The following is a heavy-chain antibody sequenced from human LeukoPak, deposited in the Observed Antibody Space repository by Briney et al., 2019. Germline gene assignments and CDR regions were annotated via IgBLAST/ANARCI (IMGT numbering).Heavy chain of an antibody. J-gene: IGHJ4*02. CDR3: AKGQRQLWSYYFDY. Sequence: PGGSQRLSCAASGFTFSSYAMSWVRQAPGKGLEWVSAISGSGGSTYYADSVKGRFTISRDNSKNTLYLQMNSLRAEDTAVYYCAKGQRQLWSYYFDYWGQGTLVTVSS. D-gene: IGHD5-18*01. CDR2: ISGSGGST. CDR1: GFTFSSYA. V-gene: IGHV3-23*01.